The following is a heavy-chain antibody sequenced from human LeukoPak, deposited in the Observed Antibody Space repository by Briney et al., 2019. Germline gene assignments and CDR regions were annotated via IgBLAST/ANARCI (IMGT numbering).Heavy chain of an antibody. Sequence: GGSLRLSCTASRFTVSANYMSWVRQAPGKGLEWVSGIYSGGRTDYADSVKGRFTISRDSSKNTLYLQMNSLTAEDTAVYYCAKDNWLPSSPAVAGLGDWNQGTLVTVSS. CDR1: RFTVSANY. CDR2: IYSGGRT. D-gene: IGHD6-19*01. CDR3: AKDNWLPSSPAVAGLGD. V-gene: IGHV3-66*01. J-gene: IGHJ4*02.